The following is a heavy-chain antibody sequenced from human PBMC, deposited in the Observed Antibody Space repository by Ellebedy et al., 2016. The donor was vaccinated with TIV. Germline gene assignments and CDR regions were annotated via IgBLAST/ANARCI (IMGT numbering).Heavy chain of an antibody. CDR3: ATDGSYGDYRSPTHAFEM. D-gene: IGHD4-17*01. J-gene: IGHJ3*02. CDR1: GFSFSSYW. CDR2: INQGGSDK. V-gene: IGHV3-7*01. Sequence: GESLKISCAASGFSFSSYWMAWVRQAPGKGLEWVANINQGGSDKYYVDSVKGRFTVSRDNAQNSLFLQMNSLRAEDTAVYYYATDGSYGDYRSPTHAFEMWGQGTLVTVSS.